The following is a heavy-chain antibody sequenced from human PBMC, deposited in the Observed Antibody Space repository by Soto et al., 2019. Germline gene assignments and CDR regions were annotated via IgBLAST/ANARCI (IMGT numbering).Heavy chain of an antibody. CDR3: DVTAGY. Sequence: QVQVVQSRAEVKKPGASVKVSCKTSGYTFTEYDINWVRQAPGQGLEYMGWVSPENRNAGYAQQXXGXXAITTETSINTAYLEQTALRYEDSAVYYCDVTAGYWGQGTMVTVSS. J-gene: IGHJ4*02. CDR2: VSPENRNA. CDR1: GYTFTEYD. D-gene: IGHD2-21*02. V-gene: IGHV1-8*01.